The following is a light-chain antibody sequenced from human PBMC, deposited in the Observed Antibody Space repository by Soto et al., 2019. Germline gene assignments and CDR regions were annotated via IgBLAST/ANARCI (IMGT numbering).Light chain of an antibody. V-gene: IGLV1-44*01. Sequence: QSALTQPRSVSGSPGQSVTISCTGTSSDVGGYNYVSWYQQLPGTAPKLLIYSNNQRPSGVPDRFSGSKSGTSASLAISGLQSEDEADYYCAAWDDSLNGYVFGTGTKLTVL. CDR3: AAWDDSLNGYV. CDR1: SSDVGGYNY. CDR2: SNN. J-gene: IGLJ1*01.